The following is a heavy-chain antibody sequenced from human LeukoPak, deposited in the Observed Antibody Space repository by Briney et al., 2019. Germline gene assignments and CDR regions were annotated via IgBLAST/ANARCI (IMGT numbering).Heavy chain of an antibody. CDR2: INPNGGDT. Sequence: SSVKVSCKASVYLFTGYYVHWARQAPGQGLEWMGWINPNGGDTNYAQRFQGRVTMTRDTSISTAYMELVSLRFDDTAVYYCARASGYNYNLDFWGQGTLVTVSS. D-gene: IGHD5-24*01. CDR1: VYLFTGYY. CDR3: ARASGYNYNLDF. J-gene: IGHJ4*02. V-gene: IGHV1-2*02.